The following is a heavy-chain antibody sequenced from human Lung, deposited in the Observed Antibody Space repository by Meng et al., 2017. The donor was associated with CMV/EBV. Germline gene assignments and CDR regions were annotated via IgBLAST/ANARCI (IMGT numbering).Heavy chain of an antibody. J-gene: IGHJ4*02. Sequence: GEPLKISCAASRFTVSSNCMTWVRQAPGKGLEWVSTIYSGGSTYYADSVKGRFTISRDNSKNTLYLQMSSLRPEDTAVYFCARVVRHLWANYYFDYWGQGTLVTVSS. CDR1: RFTVSSNC. D-gene: IGHD1-1*01. CDR3: ARVVRHLWANYYFDY. V-gene: IGHV3-66*02. CDR2: IYSGGST.